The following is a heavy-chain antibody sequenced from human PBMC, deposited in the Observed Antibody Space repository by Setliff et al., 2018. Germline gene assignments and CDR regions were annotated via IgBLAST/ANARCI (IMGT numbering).Heavy chain of an antibody. Sequence: GGSLRLSCAASGFTFSSYAMTWVRQAPGQGLEWVSAIRGGRSGDTYYADSVKGRFTISRDNAKKTLFLQMNSLRAEDTAVYYCARVAQVAGTRSGWSYFFYYMDVWGKGTTVTV. J-gene: IGHJ6*03. CDR3: ARVAQVAGTRSGWSYFFYYMDV. CDR2: IRGGRSGDT. CDR1: GFTFSSYA. D-gene: IGHD6-19*01. V-gene: IGHV3-23*01.